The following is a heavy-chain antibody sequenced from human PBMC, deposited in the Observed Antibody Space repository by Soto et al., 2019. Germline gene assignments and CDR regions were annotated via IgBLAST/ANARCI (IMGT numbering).Heavy chain of an antibody. J-gene: IGHJ6*02. Sequence: QVQLQESGPGLVKPSGTLSLTCTVSGGSISSYYWNWIRQPPGKGLEWIGYIYYSGSTNYNSSLKSRVTISVDTSKNQFSLKLSSVTAADTAVYYCAREGLTGTIGLYYYYGLDVWGQGTTVTVSS. CDR3: AREGLTGTIGLYYYYGLDV. CDR1: GGSISSYY. CDR2: IYYSGST. V-gene: IGHV4-59*01. D-gene: IGHD1-7*01.